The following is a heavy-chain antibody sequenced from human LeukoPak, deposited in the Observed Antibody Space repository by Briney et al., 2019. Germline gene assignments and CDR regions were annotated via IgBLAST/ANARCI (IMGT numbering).Heavy chain of an antibody. CDR2: IFYSGST. CDR1: GGSTSGYY. CDR3: ARVRYCGGDCFPFDY. J-gene: IGHJ4*02. V-gene: IGHV4-59*01. Sequence: NPSETLSLTCSVSGGSTSGYYWTWIRQPPGKGLEWIGYIFYSGSTNYNPSLKSRATISVDTSKHQFSLSLTSVIAADTAVYYCARVRYCGGDCFPFDYWGQGTLVTVSS. D-gene: IGHD2-21*01.